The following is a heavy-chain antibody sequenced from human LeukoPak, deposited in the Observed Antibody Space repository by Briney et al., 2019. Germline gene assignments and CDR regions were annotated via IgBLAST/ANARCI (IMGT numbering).Heavy chain of an antibody. CDR3: AKGRRYYDSSGYYDPLV. CDR1: VFTFSSYA. V-gene: IGHV3-23*01. Sequence: GGSLRLSCAASVFTFSSYAMSWVRQAPGQGLEWGSAISGSGVSTYYADTVKRRFTISRDNSKNTLYLKMNSLRAEDTAVYYCAKGRRYYDSSGYYDPLVWGQGTLVTVSS. D-gene: IGHD3-22*01. J-gene: IGHJ4*02. CDR2: ISGSGVST.